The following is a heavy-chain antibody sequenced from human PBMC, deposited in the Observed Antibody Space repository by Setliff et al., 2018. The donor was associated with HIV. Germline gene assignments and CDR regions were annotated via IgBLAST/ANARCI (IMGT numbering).Heavy chain of an antibody. CDR1: GYTFSNYA. J-gene: IGHJ2*01. CDR3: AXXXTHYDFWSGYRLGYVDL. CDR2: INTNSGNP. D-gene: IGHD3-3*01. Sequence: GASVKVSCKASGYTFSNYAVNWVRQAPGQGLEWMGYINTNSGNPTYAQGFTGRFVFSXDTSVSTAYLQISSLKAEDTAMYYCAXXXTHYDFWSGYRLGYVDLXGRGALVXVSS. V-gene: IGHV7-4-1*02.